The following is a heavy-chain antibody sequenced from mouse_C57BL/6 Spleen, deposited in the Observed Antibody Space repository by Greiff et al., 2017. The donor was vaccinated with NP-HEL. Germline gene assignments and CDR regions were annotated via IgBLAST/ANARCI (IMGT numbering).Heavy chain of an antibody. D-gene: IGHD2-1*01. V-gene: IGHV1-69*01. Sequence: VQLQQPGAELVMPGASVKLSCKASGYTVTSYWMHWVKQRPGQGLEWIGEIDPSDSYTNYNQKFKGKSTLTVDKSSSTAYMQLSSLTSEDSAVYYCARSGGNPHWYFDVWGTGTTVTVSS. CDR2: IDPSDSYT. CDR3: ARSGGNPHWYFDV. CDR1: GYTVTSYW. J-gene: IGHJ1*03.